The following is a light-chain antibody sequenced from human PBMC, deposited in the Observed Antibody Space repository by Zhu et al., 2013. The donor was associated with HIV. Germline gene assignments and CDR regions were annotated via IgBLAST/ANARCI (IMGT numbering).Light chain of an antibody. Sequence: DIVMTQSPDSLAVSLGERAAINCKSSQSVLYSSNNKNYLAWYQQKPGQPPKLLIYWASTRESGVSDRFSGSGSGTNFTLTITSLQAEDVALYYCQQYYSTPYTFGQGTKLEIK. CDR3: QQYYSTPYT. V-gene: IGKV4-1*01. CDR2: WAS. CDR1: QSVLYSSNNKNY. J-gene: IGKJ2*01.